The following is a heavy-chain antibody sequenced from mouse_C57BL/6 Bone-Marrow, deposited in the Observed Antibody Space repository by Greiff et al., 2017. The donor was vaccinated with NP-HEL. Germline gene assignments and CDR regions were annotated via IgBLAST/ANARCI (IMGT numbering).Heavy chain of an antibody. V-gene: IGHV14-4*01. CDR2: IDPENGDT. D-gene: IGHD1-1*01. CDR3: ITTVVVHFDY. J-gene: IGHJ2*01. CDR1: GFNIKDDY. Sequence: VQLQQSGAELVRPGASVKLSCTASGFNIKDDYMHWVKQRPEQGLEWIGWIDPENGDTEYASKFQGKATITADTSSNTAHLQLSSLTSEDTAVYYCITTVVVHFDYWGQGTTLTVSS.